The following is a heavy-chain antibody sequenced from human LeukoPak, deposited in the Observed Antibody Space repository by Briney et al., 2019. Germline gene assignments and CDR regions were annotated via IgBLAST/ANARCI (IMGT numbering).Heavy chain of an antibody. J-gene: IGHJ4*02. D-gene: IGHD3-22*01. CDR3: AIMHRYYDGSGYWVQ. CDR2: IIPIFGTA. V-gene: IGHV1-69*05. CDR1: GGTFSSYA. Sequence: AASVKVSCKASGGTFSSYAISWVRQAPGQGLEWMGGIIPIFGTANYAQKFQGRVTITTDESTSTAYMELSSLRDEDTAVYYCAIMHRYYDGSGYWVQWGQGTLVTVSS.